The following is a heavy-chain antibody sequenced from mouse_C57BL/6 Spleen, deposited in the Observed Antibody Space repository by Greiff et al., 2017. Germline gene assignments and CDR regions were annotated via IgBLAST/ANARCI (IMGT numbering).Heavy chain of an antibody. CDR3: ARAGRGGYAMDY. V-gene: IGHV1-59*01. Sequence: VQLQQPGAELVRPGTSVKLSCKASGYTFTSYWMHWVKQRPGQGLEWIGVIDPYDSYTNYNQKFKGKATLTVDTSSSTAYMQLSSLTSEDSAVYYCARAGRGGYAMDYWGQGTSVTVSS. J-gene: IGHJ4*01. CDR2: IDPYDSYT. CDR1: GYTFTSYW.